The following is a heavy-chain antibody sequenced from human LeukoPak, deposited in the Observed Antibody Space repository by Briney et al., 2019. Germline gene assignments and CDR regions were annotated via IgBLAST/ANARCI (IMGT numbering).Heavy chain of an antibody. Sequence: SETLSPTCTVSGGSISSSNYYWGWIRQPPGKGLEWIGSIFYTGNTYDNPSLKSRVIMSVDTSKNQFSLKLSSVTAADTAMYYCARLGPYYDFWSGYLPIDYWGQGTLVTVSS. V-gene: IGHV4-39*01. D-gene: IGHD3-3*01. CDR3: ARLGPYYDFWSGYLPIDY. J-gene: IGHJ4*02. CDR1: GGSISSSNYY. CDR2: IFYTGNT.